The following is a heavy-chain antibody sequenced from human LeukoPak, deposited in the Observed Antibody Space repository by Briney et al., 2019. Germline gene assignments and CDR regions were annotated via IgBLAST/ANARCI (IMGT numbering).Heavy chain of an antibody. Sequence: ASVKVSCEASGYTFTGYYMHWVRQAPGQGLERMGWINPNSGGTNYAQKFQGRVTMTRDTSISTAYMELSRLRSDDTAVYYCARELDRYSSSSGFDPWGQGTLVTVSS. J-gene: IGHJ5*02. CDR3: ARELDRYSSSSGFDP. V-gene: IGHV1-2*02. D-gene: IGHD6-13*01. CDR2: INPNSGGT. CDR1: GYTFTGYY.